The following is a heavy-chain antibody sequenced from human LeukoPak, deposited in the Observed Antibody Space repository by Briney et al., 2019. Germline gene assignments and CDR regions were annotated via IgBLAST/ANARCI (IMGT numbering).Heavy chain of an antibody. J-gene: IGHJ6*02. Sequence: PGGSLRLSCAASGFSFSSYGMLWVRQAPGKGLEWVAVIWYDGSNKYYADSVKGRFTISRDNSKNTLYLQMNGLRAEDTAVYYCAREVPLDYGALDVWGQGTTVTVSS. CDR1: GFSFSSYG. CDR2: IWYDGSNK. CDR3: AREVPLDYGALDV. V-gene: IGHV3-33*01. D-gene: IGHD4-17*01.